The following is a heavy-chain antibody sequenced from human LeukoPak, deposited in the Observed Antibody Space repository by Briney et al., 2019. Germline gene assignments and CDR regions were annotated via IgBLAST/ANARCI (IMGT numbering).Heavy chain of an antibody. D-gene: IGHD3-22*01. V-gene: IGHV3-48*03. CDR2: ISSSGDTI. CDR1: GFTFSGYG. Sequence: PGGSLRLSCAASGFTFSGYGMWWVHQAPGKGLEWLSYISSSGDTIYYADSVKGGFSISRDNAKNSLYLQMTSPRAEDTAVYYGAVDGCSSGPRADCGQGTLVTVSS. CDR3: AVDGCSSGPRAD. J-gene: IGHJ4*02.